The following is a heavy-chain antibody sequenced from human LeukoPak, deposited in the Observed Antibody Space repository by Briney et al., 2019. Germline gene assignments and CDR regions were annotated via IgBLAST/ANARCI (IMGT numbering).Heavy chain of an antibody. CDR2: IYHSGST. D-gene: IGHD3-10*01. Sequence: SETLSLTCAVSGGSISSSNWWSWVRQPPGKGLEWIGEIYHSGSTNYNPSLKSRVTISVDKSKNQFSLKLSSVTAADTAVYYCARGLTRTYYYGSGSYYPSRINYSDYWGQGTLVTVSS. V-gene: IGHV4-4*02. CDR3: ARGLTRTYYYGSGSYYPSRINYSDY. CDR1: GGSISSSNW. J-gene: IGHJ4*02.